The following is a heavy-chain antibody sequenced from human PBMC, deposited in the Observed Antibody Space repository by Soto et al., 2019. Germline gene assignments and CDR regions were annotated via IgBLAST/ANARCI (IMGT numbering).Heavy chain of an antibody. CDR1: GGSITTSNYY. D-gene: IGHD3-16*01. CDR3: ARHRYYDYGGGDY. J-gene: IGHJ4*02. Sequence: QLQLQESGPGLVKPSETLSLTCTISGGSITTSNYYWDWIRQPPGKGLEWIGSIYYSGSTYYNPSLKSRVTISVDTSKNQFSLKLSSVTAADTAIYYCARHRYYDYGGGDYWGQGTLVTVSS. V-gene: IGHV4-39*01. CDR2: IYYSGST.